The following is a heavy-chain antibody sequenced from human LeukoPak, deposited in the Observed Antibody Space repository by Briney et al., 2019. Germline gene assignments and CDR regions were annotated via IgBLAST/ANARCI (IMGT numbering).Heavy chain of an antibody. CDR3: ARGKADAFDI. CDR2: IYHSGST. CDR1: GGSISSGGYS. V-gene: IGHV4-30-2*01. Sequence: SKTLSRTCAVSGGSISSGGYSWSWIRQPPGKGLEWIGYIYHSGSTYYNPSLKSRVTISVDRSKNQFSLKLSSVTAADTAVYYCARGKADAFDIWGQGTMVTVSS. J-gene: IGHJ3*02.